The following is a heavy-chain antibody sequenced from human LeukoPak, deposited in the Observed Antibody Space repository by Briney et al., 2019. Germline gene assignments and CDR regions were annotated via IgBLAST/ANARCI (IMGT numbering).Heavy chain of an antibody. J-gene: IGHJ4*02. CDR3: ARVGKLVRGVTSYYFDY. D-gene: IGHD3-10*01. CDR1: GFTFRSAW. V-gene: IGHV3-7*01. Sequence: GGSLRLSCVASGFTFRSAWMTWVRQAPGKGLEWVANIKEDGSQKNYVDSVKGRFTISRDNARNSLYLQMNSLRAEDTAVYYCARVGKLVRGVTSYYFDYWGQGTLVTVSS. CDR2: IKEDGSQK.